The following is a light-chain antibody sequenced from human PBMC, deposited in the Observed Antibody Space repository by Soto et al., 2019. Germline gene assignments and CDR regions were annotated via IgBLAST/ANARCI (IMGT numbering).Light chain of an antibody. CDR1: QTVHSN. V-gene: IGKV3-15*01. Sequence: EIVMTQSPANLSVSPGGRATLSCRASQTVHSNLAWYQHKSGQAPRLLIYAATTRATGIPARISRSVSGPECTLTITSLQSEHSAVYFCHQYTDWPVYTFGPGTKLEIK. J-gene: IGKJ2*01. CDR3: HQYTDWPVYT. CDR2: AAT.